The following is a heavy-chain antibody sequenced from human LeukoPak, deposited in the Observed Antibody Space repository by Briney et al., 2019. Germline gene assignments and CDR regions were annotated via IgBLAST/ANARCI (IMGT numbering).Heavy chain of an antibody. D-gene: IGHD6-19*01. CDR3: GRIRGDRHSSGWSDSFDI. CDR1: GFTVSNNY. Sequence: GGSLRLSCVASGFTVSNNYMSWVRQAPGKGLEWVANIKYDGSEKYYVDSVKGRFTISRDNAKNSLYLQMNSLRAEDTALYYCGRIRGDRHSSGWSDSFDIWGQGTMVTVSS. V-gene: IGHV3-7*03. J-gene: IGHJ3*02. CDR2: IKYDGSEK.